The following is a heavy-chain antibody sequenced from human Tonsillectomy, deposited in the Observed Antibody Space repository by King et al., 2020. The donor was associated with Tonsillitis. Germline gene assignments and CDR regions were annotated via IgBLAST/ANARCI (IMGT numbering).Heavy chain of an antibody. J-gene: IGHJ4*02. Sequence: VQLQESGPGLVKASETLSLTCTVSGGSISSYYWTWIRQPAGKGLEWIGRIYASGYTNYDPSLNGRVTMSVDTSKNQFYLRLSSVTAADTAVYYCARDKGGSSSYYTPVDHWGQGTLVTVSS. CDR2: IYASGYT. V-gene: IGHV4-4*07. CDR3: ARDKGGSSSYYTPVDH. CDR1: GGSISSYY. D-gene: IGHD3-22*01.